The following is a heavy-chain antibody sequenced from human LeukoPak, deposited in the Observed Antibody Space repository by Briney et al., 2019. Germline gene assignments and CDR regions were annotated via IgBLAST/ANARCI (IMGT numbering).Heavy chain of an antibody. CDR1: GFTVSSNY. CDR2: IYSGGTT. V-gene: IGHV3-53*01. D-gene: IGHD6-19*01. CDR3: ARSEGIAVAGEEY. J-gene: IGHJ4*02. Sequence: GGSLRLSCAASGFTVSSNYMSWVRQAPGKGLEWVSVIYSGGTTFYADSVMGRFTISRDNAKNSLYLQMNSLRAEDTAVYYCARSEGIAVAGEEYWGQGTLVTVSS.